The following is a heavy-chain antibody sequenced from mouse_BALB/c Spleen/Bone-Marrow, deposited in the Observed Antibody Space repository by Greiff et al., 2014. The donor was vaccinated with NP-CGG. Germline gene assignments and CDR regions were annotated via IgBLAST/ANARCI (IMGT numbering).Heavy chain of an antibody. CDR2: IGSGGSYT. Sequence: EVKLMESGGDLVRPGGSPKLSCAASGFTFSSYDMSWVRQTPDKRLEWVATIGSGGSYTYYPDSVKGRFTISRDNAKNTLYLQMSSLKSEDTAMYYCSRLSYDYDGAWFAYWGQGTLVTVSA. CDR1: GFTFSSYD. V-gene: IGHV5-6*01. J-gene: IGHJ3*01. CDR3: SRLSYDYDGAWFAY. D-gene: IGHD2-4*01.